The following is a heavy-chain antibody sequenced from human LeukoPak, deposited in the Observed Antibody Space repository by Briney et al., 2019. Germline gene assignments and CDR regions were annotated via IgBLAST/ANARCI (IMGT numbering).Heavy chain of an antibody. D-gene: IGHD4-17*01. J-gene: IGHJ6*02. V-gene: IGHV3-53*01. CDR2: IYSGGST. CDR3: ARGTTVTISRLYYYYYGMDV. Sequence: GGSLRLSCAASGFTVSSNYMSWVRQATGKRLEWVSVIYSGGSTYYADSVKGRFTISRDNSKNTLYLQMNSLRAEDTAVYYCARGTTVTISRLYYYYYGMDVWGQGTTVTVSS. CDR1: GFTVSSNY.